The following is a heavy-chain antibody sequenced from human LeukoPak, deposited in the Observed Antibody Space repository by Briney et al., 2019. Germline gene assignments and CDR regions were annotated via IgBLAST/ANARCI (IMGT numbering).Heavy chain of an antibody. Sequence: GGSLRLSCAASGFTFSTYGMNWVRQAPGKGLEWVAVISYDGNNKYYADSMKGRFTISRDNSRNTLYLQINSLRADDTAVYYCAKKGVPSTLEDWGQGTLVTVSS. J-gene: IGHJ4*02. D-gene: IGHD1-1*01. CDR2: ISYDGNNK. CDR3: AKKGVPSTLED. V-gene: IGHV3-30*18. CDR1: GFTFSTYG.